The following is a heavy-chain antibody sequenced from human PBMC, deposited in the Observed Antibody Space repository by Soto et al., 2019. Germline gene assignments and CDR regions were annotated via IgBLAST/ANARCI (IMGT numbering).Heavy chain of an antibody. J-gene: IGHJ6*02. CDR2: ISYDGSNK. CDR3: AKGSGFYYYGMDV. V-gene: IGHV3-30*18. Sequence: LRLSCAASGFTFSNFGMHWVRQTPGKGLEWVAVISYDGSNKYYADSVKGRFTISRDNSKNALYVQMNSLRGEDTAVYYCAKGSGFYYYGMDVWGQGTTVTVSS. CDR1: GFTFSNFG. D-gene: IGHD1-26*01.